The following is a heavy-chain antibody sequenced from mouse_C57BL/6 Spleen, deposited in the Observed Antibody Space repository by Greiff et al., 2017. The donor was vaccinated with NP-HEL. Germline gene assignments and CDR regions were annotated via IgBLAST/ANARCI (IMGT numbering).Heavy chain of an antibody. J-gene: IGHJ2*01. CDR2: INPNNGGT. D-gene: IGHD1-2*01. CDR3: ARGLLRRDFDY. V-gene: IGHV1-26*01. Sequence: EVQLQQSGPELVKPGASVKISCKASGYTFTDYYMNWVKQSHGKSLEWIGDINPNNGGTSYNQKFKGKATLTVDKSSSTAYMELRSLTSEDSAVYYCARGLLRRDFDYWGQGTTLTVSS. CDR1: GYTFTDYY.